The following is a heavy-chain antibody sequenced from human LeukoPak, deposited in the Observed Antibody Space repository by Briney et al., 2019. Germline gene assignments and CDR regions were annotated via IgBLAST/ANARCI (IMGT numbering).Heavy chain of an antibody. Sequence: GGSLRLSCAASGFTFSDSAMHWVRQASGTGLEWVGRIRSKANNYATAYAASVKGRFTISRDDSKNTAYLQMNSLKAEDTALYYCIRQSYGDLDWFFDLWGRGTLVTVSS. D-gene: IGHD4-17*01. CDR1: GFTFSDSA. CDR2: IRSKANNYAT. J-gene: IGHJ2*01. CDR3: IRQSYGDLDWFFDL. V-gene: IGHV3-73*01.